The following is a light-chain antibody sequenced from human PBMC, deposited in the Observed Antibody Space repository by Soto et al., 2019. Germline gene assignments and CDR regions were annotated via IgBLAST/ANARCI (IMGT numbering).Light chain of an antibody. J-gene: IGKJ1*01. CDR3: YQYNSYSPLGT. V-gene: IGKV1-5*03. CDR2: KAS. Sequence: DIQMTQSPSTLSASVGDRVTITCRASQSISSWLAWYQQKPGKAPKLLIYKASSLESGVPSRFSGSGSGTEFTLTISSLQPDDFAIYYCYQYNSYSPLGTFGQGTKVEIK. CDR1: QSISSW.